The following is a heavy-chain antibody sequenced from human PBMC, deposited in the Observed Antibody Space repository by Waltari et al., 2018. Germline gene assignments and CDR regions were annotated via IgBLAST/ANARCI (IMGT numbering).Heavy chain of an antibody. CDR1: GFTFSTYG. V-gene: IGHV3-23*03. Sequence: EVQLLESGGGLVQPGESLSLSCAASGFTFSTYGMSWVRQAPGKGLELVSVSYSGETTDYADYVKGRFTISRDNSKNTVDLRMNRLRAEDKVVYYCARVVSSGYPDIWGQGTMVTVSS. J-gene: IGHJ3*02. CDR2: SYSGETT. CDR3: ARVVSSGYPDI. D-gene: IGHD6-19*01.